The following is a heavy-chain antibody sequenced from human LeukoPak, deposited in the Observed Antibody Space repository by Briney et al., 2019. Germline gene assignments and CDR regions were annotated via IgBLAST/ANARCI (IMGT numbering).Heavy chain of an antibody. V-gene: IGHV1-69*04. CDR3: ARDYLSSPQWLVRTGYWFDP. CDR1: GGTFGSYA. CDR2: IIPILGIA. Sequence: ASVKVSCKASGGTFGSYAISWVRQAPGQGLEWMGRIIPILGIANYAQKFQGRVTITADKSTSTAYMELRSLRSDDTAVYYCARDYLSSPQWLVRTGYWFDPWGQGTLVTVSS. D-gene: IGHD6-19*01. J-gene: IGHJ5*02.